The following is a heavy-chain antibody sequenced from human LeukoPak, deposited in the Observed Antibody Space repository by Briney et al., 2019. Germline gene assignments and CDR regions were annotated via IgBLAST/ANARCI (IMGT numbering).Heavy chain of an antibody. J-gene: IGHJ4*02. D-gene: IGHD2-2*01. Sequence: SETLSLTCAVSGYSISTGRYWGWIRQPPGKGLEWIGSIYYSGSTYYNPSLKSRVTISVDTSKNQFSLNLRSVTAADTAVYYCARSLSTAGIDYWGQGTLVTVSS. V-gene: IGHV4-38-2*01. CDR1: GYSISTGRY. CDR2: IYYSGST. CDR3: ARSLSTAGIDY.